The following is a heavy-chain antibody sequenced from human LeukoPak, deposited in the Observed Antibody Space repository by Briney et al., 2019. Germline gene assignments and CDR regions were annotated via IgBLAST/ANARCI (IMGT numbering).Heavy chain of an antibody. CDR2: ISSSGNAI. J-gene: IGHJ4*02. D-gene: IGHD4-17*01. CDR3: AREWDYGDYSLDY. V-gene: IGHV3-48*03. CDR1: GFTFSSYE. Sequence: GGSLRLSCAASGFTFSSYEMNWVRQAPGQGLEWVSYISSSGNAIYYADSVKGRFTISRDNAKNSLYLQMNSLRAEDTAVYYCAREWDYGDYSLDYWGQGTLVTVSS.